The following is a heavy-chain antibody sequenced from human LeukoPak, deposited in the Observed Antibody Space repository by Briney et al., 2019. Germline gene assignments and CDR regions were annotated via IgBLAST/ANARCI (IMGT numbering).Heavy chain of an antibody. CDR2: IYYSGST. CDR1: GGSISSHY. Sequence: SETLSLTCTVSGGSISSHYWSWIRQPPGKGLEWIGYIYYSGSTNYNPSLKSRVTISVDTSKNQFSLKLSPVTAADTAVYYCARDNGYNLLDYWGQGTLVTVSS. V-gene: IGHV4-59*11. D-gene: IGHD5-24*01. CDR3: ARDNGYNLLDY. J-gene: IGHJ4*02.